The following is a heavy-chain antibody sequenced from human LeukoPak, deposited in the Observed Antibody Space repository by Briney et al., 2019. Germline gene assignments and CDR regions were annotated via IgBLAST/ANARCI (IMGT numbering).Heavy chain of an antibody. J-gene: IGHJ4*02. CDR1: GFTFSSYS. CDR2: ISSSSSYI. Sequence: GGSLRLSCAASGFTFSSYSMNWVRQAPGKGLEWVSSISSSSSYIYYADSVKGRFTISRDNAKNSLYLQMNSLRAEDTAVYYCARGGIDYGYSDYWAREPWSPSPQ. CDR3: ARGGIDYGYSDY. D-gene: IGHD5-18*01. V-gene: IGHV3-21*01.